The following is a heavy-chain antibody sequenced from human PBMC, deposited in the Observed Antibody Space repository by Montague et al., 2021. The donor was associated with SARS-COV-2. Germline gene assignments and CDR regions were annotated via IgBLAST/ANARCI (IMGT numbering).Heavy chain of an antibody. CDR2: NYYSGST. CDR3: ARLVETYYYYYGMDV. J-gene: IGHJ6*02. CDR1: GGSISSSSYY. D-gene: IGHD4-23*01. Sequence: SETLSLTCTVSGGSISSSSYYWGWIRQPPGKGLEWIGSNYYSGSTYYNPSLKSRVTISVDTSKNQFSLKLSSVTAADTAVYYCARLVETYYYYYGMDVWGQGTTVTVSS. V-gene: IGHV4-39*01.